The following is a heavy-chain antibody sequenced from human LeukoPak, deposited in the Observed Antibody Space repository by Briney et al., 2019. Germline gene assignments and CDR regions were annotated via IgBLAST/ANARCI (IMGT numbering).Heavy chain of an antibody. J-gene: IGHJ4*02. V-gene: IGHV4-39*02. D-gene: IGHD5-12*01. CDR1: GASVSGSSYM. CDR2: IHYSGTT. Sequence: SETLSLTCTVSGASVSGSSYMWACIRQPPGKRLEWIASIHYSGTTYYNPSLKSRVTMSVDTSKNQFSLKLNSLTAADTAVSYCAREDIDIVATMTFDYWGQGTPVTVSS. CDR3: AREDIDIVATMTFDY.